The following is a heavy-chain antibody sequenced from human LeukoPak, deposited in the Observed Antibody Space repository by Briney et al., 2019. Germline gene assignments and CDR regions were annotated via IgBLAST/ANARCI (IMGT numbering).Heavy chain of an antibody. V-gene: IGHV3-33*06. CDR2: IWYDGGNK. Sequence: GGSLRLSCAASGFTFSSYGMHWVRQAPGKGLEWVAVIWYDGGNKYYADSVKGRFTISRDNSKNTLYLQMNSLRAEDTAVYYCAEDQGSYGTFGDYWGQGTLVTVSS. CDR1: GFTFSSYG. CDR3: AEDQGSYGTFGDY. J-gene: IGHJ4*02. D-gene: IGHD3-16*01.